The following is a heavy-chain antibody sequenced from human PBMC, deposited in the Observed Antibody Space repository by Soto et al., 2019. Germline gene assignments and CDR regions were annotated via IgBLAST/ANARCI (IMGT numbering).Heavy chain of an antibody. Sequence: QVQLQESGPGLVKASETLSLTCTVSGASITSYHWSWIRQPPGMGLEWIGYIYYTGSTKDNPSLKRRVTMSVDTSKNQFSLKLSSATAADTAIYYCARLYYGSGSYYFDYWGQGTIVAVSS. J-gene: IGHJ4*02. V-gene: IGHV4-59*08. D-gene: IGHD3-10*01. CDR2: IYYTGST. CDR3: ARLYYGSGSYYFDY. CDR1: GASITSYH.